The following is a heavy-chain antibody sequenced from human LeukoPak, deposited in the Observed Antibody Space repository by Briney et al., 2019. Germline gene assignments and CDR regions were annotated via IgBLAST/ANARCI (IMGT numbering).Heavy chain of an antibody. CDR2: IIISITTI. J-gene: IGHJ4*01. CDR3: ARARSGWLVGTNYFDS. CDR1: RFTLTIYT. Sequence: SLRLSWAASRFTLTIYTINWVRQAPEEGLGWGSYIIISITTIYYTNSLKVRSTISRDNAKHSLYLPMSSLRAEDTTAYHCARARSGWLVGTNYFDSWGPGKLVTVSS. D-gene: IGHD6-19*01. V-gene: IGHV3-48*01.